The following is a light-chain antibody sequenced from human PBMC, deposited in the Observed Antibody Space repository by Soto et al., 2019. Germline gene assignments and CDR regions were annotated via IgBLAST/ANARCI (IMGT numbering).Light chain of an antibody. CDR2: EAS. V-gene: IGKV1-17*01. CDR3: PQLNSYPEA. Sequence: DIQMTQSPSSLSGSVGDRVTITCRASQTIRSWLGWYQQKPGKAPKRLIYEASTLKSGVPSRFSGSGSRTEFTLTISSLQPEDFATYYCPQLNSYPEAFGQGTKV. CDR1: QTIRSW. J-gene: IGKJ1*01.